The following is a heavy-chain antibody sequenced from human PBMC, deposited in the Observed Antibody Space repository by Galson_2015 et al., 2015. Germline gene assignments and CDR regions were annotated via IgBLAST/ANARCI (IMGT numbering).Heavy chain of an antibody. D-gene: IGHD1-14*01. Sequence: SLRLSCAASGFTFSNYAMNWVRQAPGKGPEWVSGISWSGGTTYYADSVKGRFTISRDNAKNSLYLQMNSLRAEDTAVYYCVKETAGRYSDDFDIWGQGTMVTVSS. CDR2: ISWSGGTT. CDR3: VKETAGRYSDDFDI. V-gene: IGHV3-23*01. CDR1: GFTFSNYA. J-gene: IGHJ3*02.